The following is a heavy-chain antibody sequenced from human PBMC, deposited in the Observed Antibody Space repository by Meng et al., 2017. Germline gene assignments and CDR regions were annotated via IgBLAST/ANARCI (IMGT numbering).Heavy chain of an antibody. CDR1: GGSISSVDW. CDR2: IYHGGNT. V-gene: IGHV4/OR15-8*02. J-gene: IGHJ4*02. D-gene: IGHD6-19*01. Sequence: QVHLQVAGPGLVKPSGTLSLPCVVSGGSISSVDWWSWVRQPPGKGLEWIGEIYHGGNTNYNPSLKSRVTISIDKSKNQFSLKLSSVTAADTAVYYCASWIYSCGWQWGQGTLVTVSS. CDR3: ASWIYSCGWQ.